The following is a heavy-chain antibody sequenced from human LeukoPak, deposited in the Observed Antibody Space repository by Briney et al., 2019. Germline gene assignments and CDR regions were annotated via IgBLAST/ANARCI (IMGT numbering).Heavy chain of an antibody. Sequence: PSETLSLTCTVSGYSISSDYYWGWIRQPPGKGLEWVGSIYHTGTTYYNPSLKSRVTISVDTSKNQFSLNLSSVTAADTAVYYCARVSGYFDYWGQGTLVTVSS. D-gene: IGHD3-22*01. CDR3: ARVSGYFDY. CDR2: IYHTGTT. CDR1: GYSISSDYY. V-gene: IGHV4-38-2*02. J-gene: IGHJ4*02.